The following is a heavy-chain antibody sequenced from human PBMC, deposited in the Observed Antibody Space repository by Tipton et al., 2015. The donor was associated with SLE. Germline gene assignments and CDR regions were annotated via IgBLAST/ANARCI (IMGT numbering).Heavy chain of an antibody. D-gene: IGHD3-10*01. J-gene: IGHJ4*02. CDR1: GGSISSSSYY. CDR3: ASIARDGADDY. CDR2: IYYSGST. Sequence: TLSLTCIVSGGSISSSSYYWGWIRQPPGKGLEWIGSIYYSGSTYYNPSLKSRVTISVDTSKNQFSLKLSSVTAADTAVYYCASIARDGADDYWGQGTLVTVSS. V-gene: IGHV4-39*01.